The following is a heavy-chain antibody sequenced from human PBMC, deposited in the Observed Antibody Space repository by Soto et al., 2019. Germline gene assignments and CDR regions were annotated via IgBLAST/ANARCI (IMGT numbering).Heavy chain of an antibody. J-gene: IGHJ4*02. CDR3: ARRYGGNLDY. D-gene: IGHD2-15*01. Sequence: QVQLQESGPGLVKPSETLSLTCTVSGGSNSSNYWSWIRLPPGKGLEWIGYIYYSGTTNYNPSLKSRVTISLDTSKNQFSLNLSSVTAADTAVYYCARRYGGNLDYWGQGTLVTVSS. V-gene: IGHV4-59*08. CDR1: GGSNSSNY. CDR2: IYYSGTT.